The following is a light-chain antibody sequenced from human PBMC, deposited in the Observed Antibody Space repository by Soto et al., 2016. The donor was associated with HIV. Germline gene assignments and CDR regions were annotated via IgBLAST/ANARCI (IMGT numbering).Light chain of an antibody. J-gene: IGKJ1*01. CDR3: QQYNSYPPWT. CDR1: QSVSVW. V-gene: IGKV1-5*03. Sequence: DIQMTQFPSTLSASIGDRVTITCRASQSVSVWLAWYQQKPGKAPNLLIFKTSTLEVGVPSRFSGSGSGTEFTLIISSLQPDDFATYYCQQYNSYPPWTFGQGTKVEIK. CDR2: KTS.